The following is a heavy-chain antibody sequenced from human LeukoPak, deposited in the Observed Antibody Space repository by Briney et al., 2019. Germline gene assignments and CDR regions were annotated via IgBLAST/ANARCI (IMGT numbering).Heavy chain of an antibody. CDR3: ARDSQTGYYDSSGYSGAFDI. CDR1: GGSISSGGYY. Sequence: TLSLTCTVSGGSISSGGYYWSWIRQHPGKGLEWIGYIYYSGSTYYNPSLKSRVTISVDTSKNQFSLKLSSVTAADTAVYYCARDSQTGYYDSSGYSGAFDIWGQGTMVTVSS. CDR2: IYYSGST. V-gene: IGHV4-31*03. J-gene: IGHJ3*02. D-gene: IGHD3-22*01.